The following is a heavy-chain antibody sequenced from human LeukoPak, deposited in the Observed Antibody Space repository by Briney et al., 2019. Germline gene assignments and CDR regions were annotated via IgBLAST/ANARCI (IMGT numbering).Heavy chain of an antibody. V-gene: IGHV3-30-3*01. D-gene: IGHD1-1*01. Sequence: GGSLRLSCAASGFTFSSYAMHWVRQAPGKGLEWVAVISYDGSNKYYADSVKGRFTISRDNSKNTLYMQMNSLRAEDTAVYYCARDAPPLGFDPWGQGTLVTVSS. CDR3: ARDAPPLGFDP. J-gene: IGHJ5*02. CDR1: GFTFSSYA. CDR2: ISYDGSNK.